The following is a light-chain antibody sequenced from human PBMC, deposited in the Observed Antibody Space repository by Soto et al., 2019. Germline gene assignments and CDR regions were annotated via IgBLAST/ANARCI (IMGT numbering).Light chain of an antibody. Sequence: EIVLTQSPATLSLSPGERATLSCRASQSVSSYLAWYQQKPGQAPRLLIYDASNRATGIPARFSGSGSGTDFTLTISSLEPEDFATYFCQQGFSRPRTFGQGTTV. CDR3: QQGFSRPRT. J-gene: IGKJ1*01. V-gene: IGKV3-11*01. CDR1: QSVSSY. CDR2: DAS.